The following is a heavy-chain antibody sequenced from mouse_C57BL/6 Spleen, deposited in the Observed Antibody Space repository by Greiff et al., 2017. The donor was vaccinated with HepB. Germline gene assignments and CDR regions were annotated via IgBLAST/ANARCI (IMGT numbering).Heavy chain of an antibody. CDR2: FYPGSGSI. J-gene: IGHJ4*01. D-gene: IGHD1-1*01. Sequence: QVQLKQSGAELVKPGASVKLSCKASGYTFTEYTIHWVKQRSGQGLGWIGWFYPGSGSIKYNEKFKDKATLTADKSSSTVYMELSRLTSEDSAVYFCARHESPFTVVPLRAMDYWGQGTSVTVSS. V-gene: IGHV1-62-2*01. CDR1: GYTFTEYT. CDR3: ARHESPFTVVPLRAMDY.